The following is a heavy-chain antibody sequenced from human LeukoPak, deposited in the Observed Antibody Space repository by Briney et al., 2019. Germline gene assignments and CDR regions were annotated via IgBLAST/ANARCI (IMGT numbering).Heavy chain of an antibody. CDR2: IYTSGST. CDR1: GGSISSYY. J-gene: IGHJ2*01. CDR3: AMTTAPYGDLGWYFDL. Sequence: SETLSLTCTVSGGSISSYYWSWIRQPAGKGLEWIGRIYTSGSTNYNPSLKSRVTMSVDTSKNQFSLKLSSVTAADTAVYYCAMTTAPYGDLGWYFDLWGRGTLVTVSS. V-gene: IGHV4-4*07. D-gene: IGHD4-17*01.